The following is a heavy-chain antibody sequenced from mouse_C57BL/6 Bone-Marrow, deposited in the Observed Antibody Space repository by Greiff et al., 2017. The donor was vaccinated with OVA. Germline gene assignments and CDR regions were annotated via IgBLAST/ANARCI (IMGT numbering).Heavy chain of an antibody. CDR1: GYTFTGYW. J-gene: IGHJ2*01. CDR2: ILPGSGST. D-gene: IGHD1-1*01. V-gene: IGHV1-9*01. Sequence: VKLMESGAELMKPGASVKLSCKATGYTFTGYWIEWVKQRPGHGLEWIGEILPGSGSTNYNEKFKGKATFTADTSSNTAYMQLSSLTTEDSAIYYCFITTVVATYYFDYWGQGTTLTVSS. CDR3: FITTVVATYYFDY.